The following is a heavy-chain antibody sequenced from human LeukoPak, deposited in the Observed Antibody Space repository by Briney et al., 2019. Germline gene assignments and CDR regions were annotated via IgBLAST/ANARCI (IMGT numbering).Heavy chain of an antibody. Sequence: GSSVKVSCKASGGTFSSYAISWVRQAPGQGLEWMGGIIPIFGTANYAQKFQGRVTITADESTSTAYMELSSLRSEDTAVYYCARDPHEEHSYQRIGWFDPWGQGTLVTVSS. CDR1: GGTFSSYA. D-gene: IGHD1-26*01. V-gene: IGHV1-69*01. CDR3: ARDPHEEHSYQRIGWFDP. J-gene: IGHJ5*02. CDR2: IIPIFGTA.